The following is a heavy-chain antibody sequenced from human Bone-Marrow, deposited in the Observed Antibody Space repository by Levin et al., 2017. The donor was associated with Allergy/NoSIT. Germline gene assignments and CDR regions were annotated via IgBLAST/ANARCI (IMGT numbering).Heavy chain of an antibody. CDR2: MRSTTYGGTT. CDR1: GFSFAEYT. Sequence: LSLTCAGSGFSFAEYTMIWFRQGQGKGLEWVGFMRSTTYGGTTEFAASVKGRFTISRDDSNSIAYLQMKSLKSEDTAVYYCSGLVGTTTLLDYWGRGTLVTVSS. CDR3: SGLVGTTTLLDY. V-gene: IGHV3-49*03. J-gene: IGHJ4*02. D-gene: IGHD1-26*01.